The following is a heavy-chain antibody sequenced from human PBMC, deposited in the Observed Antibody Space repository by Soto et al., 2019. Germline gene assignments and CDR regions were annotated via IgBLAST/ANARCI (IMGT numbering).Heavy chain of an antibody. CDR1: GFTFSTSA. CDR2: IDVGSGNA. V-gene: IGHV1-58*01. Sequence: SVKVSCKTSGFTFSTSAVHWVRQARGHRLQWIGWIDVGSGNANYAQKLQGRVTMTTDTSTSTAYMELRSLRSDDTAVYYCARVGGYCSGGSCFDYWGQGTLVTVS. D-gene: IGHD2-15*01. J-gene: IGHJ4*02. CDR3: ARVGGYCSGGSCFDY.